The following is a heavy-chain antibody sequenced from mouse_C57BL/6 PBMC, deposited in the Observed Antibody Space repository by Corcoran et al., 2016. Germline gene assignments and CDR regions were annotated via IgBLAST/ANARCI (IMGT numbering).Heavy chain of an antibody. CDR2: INPNNGGT. CDR3: ARLVGTAQATYFDY. J-gene: IGHJ2*01. D-gene: IGHD3-2*02. CDR1: GYTFTDYN. Sequence: EVQLQQSGPELVKPGASVKIPCKASGYTFTDYNMDWVKQSHGKSLEWIGDINPNNGGTIYNQKFKGKATLTVDKSSSTAYMELRSLTSEDTAVYYCARLVGTAQATYFDYWGQGTTLTVSS. V-gene: IGHV1-18*01.